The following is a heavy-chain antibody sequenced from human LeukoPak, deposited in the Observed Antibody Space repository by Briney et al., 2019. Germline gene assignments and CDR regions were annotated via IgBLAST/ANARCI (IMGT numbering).Heavy chain of an antibody. D-gene: IGHD5-18*01. CDR2: ISGSGGST. J-gene: IGHJ4*02. CDR1: GSTFSSYA. Sequence: QPGGSLRLSCAASGSTFSSYAMSWVRQAPGKGLEWVSAISGSGGSTYYADSVKGRFTISRDNSKNTLYLQMNSLRAEDTAVYYCAKGQGIQLWSSPNFDYWGQGTLVTVSS. CDR3: AKGQGIQLWSSPNFDY. V-gene: IGHV3-23*01.